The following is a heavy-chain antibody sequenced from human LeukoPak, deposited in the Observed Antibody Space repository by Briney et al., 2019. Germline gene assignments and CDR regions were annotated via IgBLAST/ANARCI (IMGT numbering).Heavy chain of an antibody. J-gene: IGHJ6*03. D-gene: IGHD3-10*01. Sequence: SETLSLTCTVSGGSISSYYWSWIRQPPGKGLEWIGYIYYSGSTNYKPSLKSRVTMSVDTSKNQFSLKLSSVTAADTAVYYCARDAKLWFGELSGYYYYYMDVWGKGTTVTISS. CDR1: GGSISSYY. CDR2: IYYSGST. V-gene: IGHV4-59*12. CDR3: ARDAKLWFGELSGYYYYYMDV.